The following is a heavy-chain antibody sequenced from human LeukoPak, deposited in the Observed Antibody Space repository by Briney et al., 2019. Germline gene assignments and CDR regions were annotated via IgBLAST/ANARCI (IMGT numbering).Heavy chain of an antibody. Sequence: SGRSLRLSCAASGFTFSSSGMHWVRQAPGKGLEWVALISYDGSNKYYADSVKGRFALSRDNSKNTLYLQMNSLRAEGTAVYYCARASAGTGDYWGEGTLVTVSS. CDR3: ARASAGTGDY. D-gene: IGHD6-13*01. V-gene: IGHV3-30*03. J-gene: IGHJ4*02. CDR1: GFTFSSSG. CDR2: ISYDGSNK.